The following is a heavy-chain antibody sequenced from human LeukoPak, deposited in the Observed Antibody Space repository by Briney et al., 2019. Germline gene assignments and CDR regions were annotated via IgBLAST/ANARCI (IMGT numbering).Heavy chain of an antibody. J-gene: IGHJ4*02. V-gene: IGHV4-59*01. CDR2: IYYSGST. Sequence: SETLSLTCTVSGGSISSYYWSWIRQPPGKGLEWIGYIYYSGSTNYNPSLKSRVTISVDTSKNQFSLKLSSVTAADTAVYYCASFRYSSGWGIYYFDYWGQGTLVTVSS. CDR3: ASFRYSSGWGIYYFDY. D-gene: IGHD6-19*01. CDR1: GGSISSYY.